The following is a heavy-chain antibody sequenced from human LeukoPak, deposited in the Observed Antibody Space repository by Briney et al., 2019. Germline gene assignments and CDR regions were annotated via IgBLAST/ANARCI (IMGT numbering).Heavy chain of an antibody. Sequence: ASVKVSCKASGYTFTSYAMRWVRQAPGQRLEWMGWINAGNGNTKYSQKFQGRVTITRDTSASTAYMELSSLRSEDTAVYYCAREGSGWYRGVDYWGQGTLVTVSS. CDR3: AREGSGWYRGVDY. V-gene: IGHV1-3*01. CDR2: INAGNGNT. D-gene: IGHD6-19*01. J-gene: IGHJ4*02. CDR1: GYTFTSYA.